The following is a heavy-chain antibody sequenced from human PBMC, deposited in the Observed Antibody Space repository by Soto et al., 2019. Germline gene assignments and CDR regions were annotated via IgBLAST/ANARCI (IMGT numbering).Heavy chain of an antibody. J-gene: IGHJ5*02. CDR3: AKGGYIYGLDP. CDR2: ISESGDNA. V-gene: IGHV3-23*01. D-gene: IGHD5-18*01. CDR1: GFPFNTYA. Sequence: VGSLRLSCAASGFPFNTYAMSWVRQAPGKGPEWVSAISESGDNAFYADSVQGRFTISRDNSYNILYLQMNSLRAEDTALYFCAKGGYIYGLDPWGQGTLVTVSS.